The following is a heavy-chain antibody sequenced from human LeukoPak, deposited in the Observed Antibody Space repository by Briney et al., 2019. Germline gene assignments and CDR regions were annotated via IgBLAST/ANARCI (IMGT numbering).Heavy chain of an antibody. CDR3: ARDGGIVGAPFDY. V-gene: IGHV4-61*02. CDR1: GGSISSGSYY. J-gene: IGHJ4*02. Sequence: PSETLSLTCTVSGGSISSGSYYWSWIRQPAGKGLEWIGRIYTSGSTNYNPSLKSRVTISVDTSKNQFSLKLSSVTAADTAVYYCARDGGIVGAPFDYWGQGTLVTVSS. CDR2: IYTSGST. D-gene: IGHD1-26*01.